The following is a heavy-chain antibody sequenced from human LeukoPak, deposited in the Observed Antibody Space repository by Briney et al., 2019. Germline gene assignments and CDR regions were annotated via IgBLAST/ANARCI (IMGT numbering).Heavy chain of an antibody. Sequence: GGSLRLSCAASGFTFSNYWMHWVRQAPGKGLVWVSRMNRDGSTTTYADSVKGRFTISRDNSKNTLYLQMNSLRAEDTAVYYCAKDRRSGYYSDYWGQGTLVTVSS. J-gene: IGHJ4*02. D-gene: IGHD3-3*01. CDR3: AKDRRSGYYSDY. V-gene: IGHV3-74*01. CDR2: MNRDGSTT. CDR1: GFTFSNYW.